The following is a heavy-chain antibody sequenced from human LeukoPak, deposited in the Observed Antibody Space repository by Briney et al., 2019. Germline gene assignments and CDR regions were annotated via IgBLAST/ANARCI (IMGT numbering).Heavy chain of an antibody. Sequence: GESLRLSCAASGFTFSDYYMSWIRQAPGKGLEWVSYISSSGSTIYYADSVKGRFTISRDNAKNSLYLQMNSLRAEDTAVYYCATHRPRGSGSEPVDYWGQGTLVTVSS. J-gene: IGHJ4*02. CDR2: ISSSGSTI. CDR1: GFTFSDYY. V-gene: IGHV3-11*01. CDR3: ATHRPRGSGSEPVDY. D-gene: IGHD3-10*01.